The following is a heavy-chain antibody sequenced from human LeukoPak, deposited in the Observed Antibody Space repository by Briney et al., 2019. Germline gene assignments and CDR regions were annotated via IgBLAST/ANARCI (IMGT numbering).Heavy chain of an antibody. Sequence: ASVKVSCKTSGYSFTDYYMHWVRQAPGQGLEWMGWINPSSGGTSSAQKFQGRITMTRDTSITTVYMEVSWLTSDDTAIYYCARADRLHGGPYLIGPWGQGTLVTVSS. CDR2: INPSSGGT. CDR3: ARADRLHGGPYLIGP. CDR1: GYSFTDYY. V-gene: IGHV1-2*02. J-gene: IGHJ5*02. D-gene: IGHD3-16*01.